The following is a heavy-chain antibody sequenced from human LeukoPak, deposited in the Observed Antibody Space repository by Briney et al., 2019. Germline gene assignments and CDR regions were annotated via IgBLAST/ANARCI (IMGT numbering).Heavy chain of an antibody. CDR2: IYYSGST. D-gene: IGHD2-8*01. Sequence: SETLSLTCSVSGGSISSYYWSWIRQPPGKGLEWIGYIYYSGSTNYNPSLKSRVTISVDTSKNQFSLKLSSMTAADTAVYYCARTALYCTNGVCYTNYYYGMDVWGQGTTVTVSS. J-gene: IGHJ6*02. V-gene: IGHV4-59*01. CDR3: ARTALYCTNGVCYTNYYYGMDV. CDR1: GGSISSYY.